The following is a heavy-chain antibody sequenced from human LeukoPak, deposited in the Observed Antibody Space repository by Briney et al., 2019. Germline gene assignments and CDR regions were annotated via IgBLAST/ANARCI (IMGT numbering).Heavy chain of an antibody. CDR3: ARDIWWFGESYYYGMDV. CDR1: GFTFSSYE. J-gene: IGHJ6*02. V-gene: IGHV3-48*03. D-gene: IGHD3-10*01. CDR2: ISSNGSTI. Sequence: GGSLRLSCAASGFTFSSYEMNWVRQAPGKGLEWVSYISSNGSTIYYADSVKGRFTISRDNAKNSLYLQMNSLRAEDTAVYYCARDIWWFGESYYYGMDVWGQGTTVTVSS.